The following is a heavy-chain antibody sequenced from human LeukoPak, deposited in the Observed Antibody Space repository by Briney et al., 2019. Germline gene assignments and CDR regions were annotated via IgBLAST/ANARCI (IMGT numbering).Heavy chain of an antibody. D-gene: IGHD2-21*01. V-gene: IGHV4-30-4*01. J-gene: IGHJ3*02. CDR1: GGSISSGDYY. CDR3: ARTRAYGHAFDI. Sequence: SETLSLTCTVSGGSISSGDYYWSWIRQPPGKGLEWIGYIYYSGSTYYNPSLKSRVTISVDTSKNQFSLKLSSVTAADTAVYYCARTRAYGHAFDIWGQGTMVTVSS. CDR2: IYYSGST.